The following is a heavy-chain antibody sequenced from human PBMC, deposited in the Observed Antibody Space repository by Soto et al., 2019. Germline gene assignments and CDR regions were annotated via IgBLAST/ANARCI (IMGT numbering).Heavy chain of an antibody. CDR1: GGSISSYY. CDR3: ARGGWDSYYDFWSGYPSSYNWFDP. Sequence: SETLSLTCTVSGGSISSYYWSWIRQPPGKGLEWIGYIYYSGSTNYNPSLKSRVTISVDTSKNQFSLKLSSVTAADTAVYYCARGGWDSYYDFWSGYPSSYNWFDPWGQGTLVTVSS. V-gene: IGHV4-59*01. CDR2: IYYSGST. J-gene: IGHJ5*02. D-gene: IGHD3-3*01.